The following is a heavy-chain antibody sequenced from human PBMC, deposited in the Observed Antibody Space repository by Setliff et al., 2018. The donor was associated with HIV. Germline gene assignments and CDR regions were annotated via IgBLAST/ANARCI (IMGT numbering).Heavy chain of an antibody. V-gene: IGHV1-3*01. CDR1: GYRFTGFA. D-gene: IGHD5-18*01. CDR2: INAGTGNT. CDR3: ARSLREYSYGSPDY. Sequence: ASVKVSCKASGYRFTGFAIHWVRQAPGQRFKWMGWINAGTGNTKYSQKFQDRVTISRDIHANTAYMELSSLRSEDTAIYYCARSLREYSYGSPDYWGPGTLVTVSS. J-gene: IGHJ4*02.